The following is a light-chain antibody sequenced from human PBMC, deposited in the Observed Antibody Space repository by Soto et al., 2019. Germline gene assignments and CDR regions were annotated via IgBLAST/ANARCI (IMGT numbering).Light chain of an antibody. CDR3: KSYTGSTTLYV. V-gene: IGLV2-14*01. CDR2: DVS. Sequence: QSVLTQPASVSGSPGQSITISCTGTSSDVGAYNYVSWYQQHPGKAPKLIIYDVSNRPSGVSNRFSGSKSGNTASLTISGLLAEDEADYCCKSYTGSTTLYVFGTGTKVTVL. J-gene: IGLJ1*01. CDR1: SSDVGAYNY.